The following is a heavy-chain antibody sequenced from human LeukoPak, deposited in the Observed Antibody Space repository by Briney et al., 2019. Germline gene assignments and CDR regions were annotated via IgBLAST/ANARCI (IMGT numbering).Heavy chain of an antibody. CDR1: GYSFTSYW. V-gene: IGHV5-51*01. Sequence: GESLKISCKGSGYSFTSYWIGWVRQMPGEGVGGMGIIYPDDAENRYSPSFQGQVTISADKSISNAYLQWSGLQASDTAMYYCARDYGSGSYYYDYWGQGTLVTVSS. CDR3: ARDYGSGSYYYDY. D-gene: IGHD3-10*01. J-gene: IGHJ4*02. CDR2: IYPDDAEN.